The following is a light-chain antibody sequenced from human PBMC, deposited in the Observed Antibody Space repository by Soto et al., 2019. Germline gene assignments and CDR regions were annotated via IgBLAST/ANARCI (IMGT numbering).Light chain of an antibody. J-gene: IGKJ5*01. CDR3: MQALQSPIT. Sequence: DIVMTQSPLSLPVTPGEPASISCRSSQSLLHSNGYNYLDWYLQKPGQSPQILIYLGSNRASGVPDRFSGSGSGTDFTLKISRVEGEDVGVYYCMQALQSPITFGQGTRLEIK. CDR1: QSLLHSNGYNY. V-gene: IGKV2-28*01. CDR2: LGS.